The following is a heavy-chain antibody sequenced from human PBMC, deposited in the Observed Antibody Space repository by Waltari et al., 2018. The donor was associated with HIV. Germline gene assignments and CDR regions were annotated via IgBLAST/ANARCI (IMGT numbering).Heavy chain of an antibody. CDR2: IYYTGRT. Sequence: LSLTCSVSGGYFISYHWTWFGYIYYTGRTNCNPSLKSRVTISVDTSKNQFSLRLRSVTAADTAVYYCARGLFGVGSNWFDPWGQGILVTVSS. V-gene: IGHV4-59*01. J-gene: IGHJ5*02. D-gene: IGHD3-3*01. CDR3: ARGLFGVGSNWFDP. CDR1: GGYFISYH.